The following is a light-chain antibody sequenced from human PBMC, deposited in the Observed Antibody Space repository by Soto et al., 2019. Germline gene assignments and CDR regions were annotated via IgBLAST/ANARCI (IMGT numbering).Light chain of an antibody. CDR1: QSVSSN. CDR2: GAS. J-gene: IGKJ1*01. CDR3: QQYNNLWT. Sequence: EIVMTQSPATLSVSPGERATLSCRASQSVSSNLAWYQQKPGQAPRLLIYGASTRDTGIPARFSGSGSGTEFTLTISSLQSEDFAVYYCQQYNNLWTFGQGTKVEIK. V-gene: IGKV3-15*01.